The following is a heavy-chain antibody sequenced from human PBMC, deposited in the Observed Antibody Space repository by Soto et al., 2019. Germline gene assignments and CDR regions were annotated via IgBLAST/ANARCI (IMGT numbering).Heavy chain of an antibody. CDR1: GGSISSDDYY. Sequence: SETLSLTCTVSGGSISSDDYYWTWIRQPPGKGLEWIGYIYYSGSTYYNPSLKSRLTISLDTSKNQFSLKLSSVSAADTAVYYCARDRSNSPDYFGYWGQGTLVTVSS. CDR3: ARDRSNSPDYFGY. CDR2: IYYSGST. V-gene: IGHV4-30-4*01. J-gene: IGHJ4*02. D-gene: IGHD6-6*01.